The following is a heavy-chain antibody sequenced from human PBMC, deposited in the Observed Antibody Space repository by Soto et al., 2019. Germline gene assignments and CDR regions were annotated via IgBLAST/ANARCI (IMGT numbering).Heavy chain of an antibody. V-gene: IGHV1-69*06. Sequence: QVQLVQSGAEVQKPGSSVKVSCKASGGTFSSYAISWVRQAPGQGLEWMGGIIPIFGTANYAQKFQGRVTITADKSTSTAYMELSSLRSEDTAVYYCARVGEIYYGSGRSWFDPWGQGTLVTVSS. CDR1: GGTFSSYA. J-gene: IGHJ5*02. CDR2: IIPIFGTA. D-gene: IGHD3-10*01. CDR3: ARVGEIYYGSGRSWFDP.